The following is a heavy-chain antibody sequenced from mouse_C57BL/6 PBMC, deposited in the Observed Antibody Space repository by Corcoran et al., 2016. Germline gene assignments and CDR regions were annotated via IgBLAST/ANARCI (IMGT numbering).Heavy chain of an antibody. D-gene: IGHD1-1*01. CDR2: IFPGSGST. V-gene: IGHV1-75*01. Sequence: QVQLQQSGPELVKPGASVKISCKASGYTFTDYYINRVKQRPGQGLEWIGWIFPGSGSTYYNEKFKGKATLTVDKSSSTAYMLLSSLTSEDSAVYFCARFHYYGSSYWYFDVWGTGTTVTVSS. CDR3: ARFHYYGSSYWYFDV. CDR1: GYTFTDYY. J-gene: IGHJ1*03.